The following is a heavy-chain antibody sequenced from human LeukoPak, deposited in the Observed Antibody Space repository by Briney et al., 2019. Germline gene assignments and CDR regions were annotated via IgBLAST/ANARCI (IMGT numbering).Heavy chain of an antibody. J-gene: IGHJ5*02. Sequence: PGGSLRLSCAASGFTFSSYSMNWVRQAPGKGLEWVAFIRYDGSNKYYADSVKGRFTISRDNSKNTLNLQMNSLRAEDTAVYYCARDLGQYYDTSDNWFDPWGQGTLVTVSS. D-gene: IGHD3-22*01. V-gene: IGHV3-30*02. CDR3: ARDLGQYYDTSDNWFDP. CDR1: GFTFSSYS. CDR2: IRYDGSNK.